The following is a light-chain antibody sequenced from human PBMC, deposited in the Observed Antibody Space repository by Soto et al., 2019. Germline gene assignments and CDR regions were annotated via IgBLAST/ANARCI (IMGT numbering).Light chain of an antibody. Sequence: DIVMTQSPLSLPVTPGEPASMSCRSSQSLLHNDGYNFLGWYLQKPGQSPQLLIYLGSNRASGVPDRFSGSGSGTDFTLKISRVEAEDVGVYYCMQALQIPWTFGQGTKVEIK. CDR3: MQALQIPWT. CDR2: LGS. V-gene: IGKV2-28*01. CDR1: QSLLHNDGYNF. J-gene: IGKJ1*01.